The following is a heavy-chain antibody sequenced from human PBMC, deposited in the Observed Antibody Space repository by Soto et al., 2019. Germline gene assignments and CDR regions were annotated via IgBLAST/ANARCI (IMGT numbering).Heavy chain of an antibody. CDR2: ISGSGGST. CDR1: GFTFSSYA. J-gene: IGHJ3*02. CDR3: ARDYYDSSGYSYDAFDI. V-gene: IGHV3-23*01. D-gene: IGHD3-22*01. Sequence: GGSLRLSCAASGFTFSSYAMSWVRQAPGKGLEWVSAISGSGGSTYYADSVKGRFTISRDNSKNTLYLQMNSLRAEDTAVYYCARDYYDSSGYSYDAFDIWGQGTMVTVSS.